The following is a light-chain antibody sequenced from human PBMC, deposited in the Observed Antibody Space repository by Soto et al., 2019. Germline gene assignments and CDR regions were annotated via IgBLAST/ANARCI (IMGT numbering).Light chain of an antibody. CDR3: QQANSLPLT. CDR1: QGISSW. Sequence: DIQMTQSPSSVSASVGDRVTITCRASQGISSWLAWYQHKPGKAPKLLMYTASSLQSGVTSRFTGSGSGTDFTLTINSLQPEDFATYDCQQANSLPLTFGGGTKVEIK. CDR2: TAS. V-gene: IGKV1-12*01. J-gene: IGKJ4*01.